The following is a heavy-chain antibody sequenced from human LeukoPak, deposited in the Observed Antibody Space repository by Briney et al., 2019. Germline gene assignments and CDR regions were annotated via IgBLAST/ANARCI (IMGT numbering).Heavy chain of an antibody. V-gene: IGHV4-39*01. CDR2: IYGSGSV. D-gene: IGHD3-16*01. J-gene: IGHJ5*02. CDR1: GGSISRSNNW. Sequence: PSETLSLTCTVSGGSISRSNNWWTWIRQPPGQRLEWIGSIYGSGSVFYNPSLGSRVTISVDTSKRQFSLKLSSVTAADTAMYYCARRDYGVPFDPWGQGTLVTVSS. CDR3: ARRDYGVPFDP.